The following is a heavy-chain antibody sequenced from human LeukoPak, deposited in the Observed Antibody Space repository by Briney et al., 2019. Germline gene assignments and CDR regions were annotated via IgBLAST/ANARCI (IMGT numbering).Heavy chain of an antibody. CDR2: IYYSGST. V-gene: IGHV4-39*01. D-gene: IGHD6-19*01. CDR3: ARLVAVAGNFDY. CDR1: VGSISSSSHY. J-gene: IGHJ4*02. Sequence: KPSETLSLTCTVSVGSISSSSHYWGWIRQPPGKGLEWIGSIYYSGSTYYNPSLKSRVTISVDTSKNQFSLKLSSVTAADTAVYYCARLVAVAGNFDYWGQGTLVTVSS.